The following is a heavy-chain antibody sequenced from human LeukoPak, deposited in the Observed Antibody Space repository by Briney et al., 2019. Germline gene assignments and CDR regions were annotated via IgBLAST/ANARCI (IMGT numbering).Heavy chain of an antibody. CDR3: ARRLSTTVTTYFDY. CDR1: GFTFSSYA. CDR2: IDGSGSDT. D-gene: IGHD4-17*01. V-gene: IGHV3-23*01. Sequence: GGSLRLSCAASGFTFSSYAMGWVRQAPGEGLDWVSAIDGSGSDTYYADSVKGRFTISRDNSKNTLYLQMNSLRVEDTAVYYCARRLSTTVTTYFDYWGQGALVTVSS. J-gene: IGHJ4*02.